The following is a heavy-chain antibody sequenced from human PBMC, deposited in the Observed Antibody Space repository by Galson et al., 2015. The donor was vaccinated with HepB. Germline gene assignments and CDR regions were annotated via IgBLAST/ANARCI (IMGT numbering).Heavy chain of an antibody. V-gene: IGHV1-46*01. CDR2: INPSGGST. D-gene: IGHD3-10*01. CDR1: GYKFTSYY. CDR3: ARGVLLWDGPDY. J-gene: IGHJ4*02. Sequence: SVKVSCKASGYKFTSYYMHWVRQASGQGLEWMGTINPSGGSTDYAQKFRGRLTMTRDTSTSTVFMELSSLRSEDTAVYHCARGVLLWDGPDYWGQGTLVTVSS.